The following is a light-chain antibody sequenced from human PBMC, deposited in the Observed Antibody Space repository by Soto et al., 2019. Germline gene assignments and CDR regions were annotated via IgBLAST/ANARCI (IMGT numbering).Light chain of an antibody. CDR2: DAS. CDR1: ESISSW. V-gene: IGKV1-5*01. CDR3: QDYSPYSWT. Sequence: DIQMPQSPSTLSASVGDTVTITCRASESISSWLAWYQEKPGKAPNLLIYDASSLESGVPSRFSGSGSGTEFTLTISSLQPDDFATYYCQDYSPYSWTFGQGTKVDIK. J-gene: IGKJ1*01.